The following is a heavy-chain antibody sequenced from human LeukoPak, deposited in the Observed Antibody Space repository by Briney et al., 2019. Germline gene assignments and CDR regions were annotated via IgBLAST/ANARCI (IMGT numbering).Heavy chain of an antibody. D-gene: IGHD3-9*01. CDR2: IYYSGST. Sequence: PSETLSLTCTVSGGSISSYYWSWIRQPPGKGLEWIGYIYYSGSTYYNPSLKSRVTISVDRSKNQFSLKLSSVTAADTAVYYCARGSYYDILHAFDIWGQGTMVTVSS. J-gene: IGHJ3*02. CDR3: ARGSYYDILHAFDI. V-gene: IGHV4-59*12. CDR1: GGSISSYY.